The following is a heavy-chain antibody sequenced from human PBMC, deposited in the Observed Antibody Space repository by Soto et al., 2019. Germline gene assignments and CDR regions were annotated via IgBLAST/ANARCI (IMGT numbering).Heavy chain of an antibody. Sequence: GGSLRLSCSASGFTFSNYDIHWVRQAPGKGLEYVSGMSSHGGSTYYVDSVKGRFTISRDDPKNTLYLQMSSLRAEDTAMYYCVKLPFWGQGTLVTVSS. D-gene: IGHD5-18*01. V-gene: IGHV3-64D*06. CDR3: VKLPF. CDR1: GFTFSNYD. J-gene: IGHJ4*02. CDR2: MSSHGGST.